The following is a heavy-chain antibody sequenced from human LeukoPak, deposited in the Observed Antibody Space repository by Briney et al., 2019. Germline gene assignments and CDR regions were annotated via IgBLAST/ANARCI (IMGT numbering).Heavy chain of an antibody. CDR2: ISHSGST. J-gene: IGHJ4*02. CDR1: GGSFSGYY. Sequence: PSETLSLTCAVYGGSFSGYYWSWIRQPPGKGLEWIGEISHSGSTNYNPSLKSRVTISVDTSKNQFSLKLSSVTAADTAVYYCARGRYSSGWYSYYFDYWGQGTLVTVSS. CDR3: ARGRYSSGWYSYYFDY. V-gene: IGHV4-34*01. D-gene: IGHD6-19*01.